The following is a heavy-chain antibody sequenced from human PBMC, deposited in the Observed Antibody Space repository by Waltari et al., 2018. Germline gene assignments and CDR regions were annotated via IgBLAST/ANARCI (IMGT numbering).Heavy chain of an antibody. V-gene: IGHV3-33*01. Sequence: QVQLVESGGGVVQPGRSLSISCAASGFTFSSYGLHWVRQAPGKGLEWGAVIWYDGSNKYYADSVKGRFTISRDNSKNTLYLQMNSLRAEDTAVYYCARDRGYCSGGSCSGGMDVWGQGTTVTVSS. CDR3: ARDRGYCSGGSCSGGMDV. CDR1: GFTFSSYG. J-gene: IGHJ6*02. D-gene: IGHD2-15*01. CDR2: IWYDGSNK.